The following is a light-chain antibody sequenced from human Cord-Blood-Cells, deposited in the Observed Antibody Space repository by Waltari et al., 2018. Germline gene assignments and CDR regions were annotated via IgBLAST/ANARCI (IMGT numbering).Light chain of an antibody. Sequence: DIQMTQSLSSLSASVGDSVTITCRASQSISSYLNWYQQKPGKAPKLLIYAASSLQSGVPSRFSGSGSGTDFTLTISSLQPEDFATYYCQQSYSTLYTFGQGTKLEIK. CDR2: AAS. CDR1: QSISSY. V-gene: IGKV1-39*01. J-gene: IGKJ2*01. CDR3: QQSYSTLYT.